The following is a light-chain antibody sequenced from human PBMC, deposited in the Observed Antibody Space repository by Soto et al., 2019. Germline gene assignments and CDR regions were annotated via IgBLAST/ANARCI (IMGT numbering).Light chain of an antibody. Sequence: EIVVTQSPATLSVSPGERATLSCRASQSVSSNLAWYQRQPGQAPRLLIYGASTRATGIPARFSGSGSGTEFTLTISRLQSEDFAVYYCQQYSNWPPFTFGQGTKVEIK. CDR3: QQYSNWPPFT. J-gene: IGKJ1*01. V-gene: IGKV3-15*01. CDR1: QSVSSN. CDR2: GAS.